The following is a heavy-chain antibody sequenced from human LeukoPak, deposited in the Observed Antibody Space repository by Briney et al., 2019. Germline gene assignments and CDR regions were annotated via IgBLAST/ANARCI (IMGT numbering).Heavy chain of an antibody. CDR3: ARGPQSGCSGGSCYPRPFDI. J-gene: IGHJ3*02. Sequence: ASVKVSCKASGYTFTGYYMHWVRQAPGQGLEWMGWINPNSGGTNYAQKFQGRVTMTRDTSISTVYMELSKLRSDDTAVYYCARGPQSGCSGGSCYPRPFDIWGQGTMVTVSS. V-gene: IGHV1-2*02. CDR1: GYTFTGYY. CDR2: INPNSGGT. D-gene: IGHD2-15*01.